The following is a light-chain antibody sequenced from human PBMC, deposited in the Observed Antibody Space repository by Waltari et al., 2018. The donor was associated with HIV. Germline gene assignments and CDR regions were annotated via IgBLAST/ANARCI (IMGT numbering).Light chain of an antibody. Sequence: DIVMTQSPDSLAVSLGERATINYKSSQNVLYSSNNKNYLAWYQQKPGQPPKLLIYWASTRESGVPDRFSGSGSGTDFTLTISSLQAEDVAVYYCQQYYSTPYTFGQGTKLEI. V-gene: IGKV4-1*01. CDR1: QNVLYSSNNKNY. CDR3: QQYYSTPYT. J-gene: IGKJ2*01. CDR2: WAS.